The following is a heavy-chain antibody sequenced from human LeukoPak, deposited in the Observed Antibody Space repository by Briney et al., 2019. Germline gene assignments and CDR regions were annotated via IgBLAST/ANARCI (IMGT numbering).Heavy chain of an antibody. D-gene: IGHD6-13*01. V-gene: IGHV3-23*01. CDR1: GFTFSTYA. CDR3: AKGRAPGKVDWFDP. Sequence: GGSLRLSCAASGFTFSTYAMSWVRQAPGKGLEWVSSISGGGGGTYYADSVEGRFTVSRDNSKETLYLQMDSLRADDTAVYYCAKGRAPGKVDWFDPWGQGTLVTVSS. J-gene: IGHJ5*02. CDR2: ISGGGGGT.